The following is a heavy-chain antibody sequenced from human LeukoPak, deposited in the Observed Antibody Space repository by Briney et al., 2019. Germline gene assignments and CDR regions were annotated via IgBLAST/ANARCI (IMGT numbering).Heavy chain of an antibody. Sequence: PGGSLRLSCVASGFTFNTYSMNWVRQAPGKGLEWLSYISSSSSIIYDADSVKGRFTISRDNVKNSPYLQMNTLRDEDTAVYFCARDRYGSGTSPDSFDIWGQGTMVTVSS. CDR1: GFTFNTYS. V-gene: IGHV3-48*02. CDR3: ARDRYGSGTSPDSFDI. D-gene: IGHD3-10*01. J-gene: IGHJ3*02. CDR2: ISSSSSII.